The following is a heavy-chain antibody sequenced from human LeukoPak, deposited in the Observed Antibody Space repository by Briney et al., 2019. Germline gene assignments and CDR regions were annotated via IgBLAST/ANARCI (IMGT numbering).Heavy chain of an antibody. Sequence: GGSLRLSCGASGFTFSDYAMSWVRLAPGKGLEWVSAISGSGGGTFFGDSVKGRFTISRDNSKSTLYLQMNGLRAEDTAVYFCAKDSVITFGGIIDNWGQGTLVTVSS. CDR1: GFTFSDYA. D-gene: IGHD3-16*02. V-gene: IGHV3-23*01. CDR3: AKDSVITFGGIIDN. J-gene: IGHJ1*01. CDR2: ISGSGGGT.